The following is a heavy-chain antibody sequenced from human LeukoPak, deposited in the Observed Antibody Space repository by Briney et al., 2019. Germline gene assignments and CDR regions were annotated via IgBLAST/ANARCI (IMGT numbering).Heavy chain of an antibody. J-gene: IGHJ5*02. V-gene: IGHV3-30*04. D-gene: IGHD3-10*01. Sequence: GGSLRLSCAASGFTFSLYAMHWVRQAPGKGLEGVAVISYDGSNKYYADSVKGRFTNSRENSKNSLYLQMNSLRAEDTAMYYCARGRMYYYGSEFDPWGQGTLVTVSS. CDR2: ISYDGSNK. CDR1: GFTFSLYA. CDR3: ARGRMYYYGSEFDP.